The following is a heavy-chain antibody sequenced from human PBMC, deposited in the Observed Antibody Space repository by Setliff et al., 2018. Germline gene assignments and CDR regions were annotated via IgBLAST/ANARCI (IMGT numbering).Heavy chain of an antibody. J-gene: IGHJ4*02. CDR1: GGSISSGGYY. CDR2: IYYSGNT. Sequence: PSETLSPTCTVSGGSISSGGYYWSWIRQHPGKGLEWIGYIYYSGNTNYNPSLKSRVTMSVDTSKNQFSLKLSSVTAADTAVYYCARETTAWGYVDTAMVTFIDQWGQGTLVTVSS. D-gene: IGHD5-18*01. CDR3: ARETTAWGYVDTAMVTFIDQ. V-gene: IGHV4-61*08.